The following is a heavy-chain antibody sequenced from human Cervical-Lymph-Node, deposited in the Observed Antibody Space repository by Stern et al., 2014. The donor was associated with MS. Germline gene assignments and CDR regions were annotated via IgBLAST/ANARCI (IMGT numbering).Heavy chain of an antibody. CDR1: GYMFASHW. Sequence: QLVQSVAEVKKPGESLKISCKASGYMFASHWIGWVRQMPGKGLEWMGVTYPGDSPSRHSHSFQGPVPMSVDKSISTAYLQWSSLKASDTAMYYCARVNGGNSDWFDPWGQGTLVTVSS. CDR2: TYPGDSPS. J-gene: IGHJ5*02. D-gene: IGHD4-23*01. V-gene: IGHV5-51*01. CDR3: ARVNGGNSDWFDP.